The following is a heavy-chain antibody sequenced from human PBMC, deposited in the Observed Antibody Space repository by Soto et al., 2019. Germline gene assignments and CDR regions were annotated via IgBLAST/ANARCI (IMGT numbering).Heavy chain of an antibody. J-gene: IGHJ6*02. D-gene: IGHD1-1*01. CDR3: ARPGASGGWNDVSLYYYYGMDV. CDR1: GFTFSSYA. CDR2: ISYDGSNK. Sequence: QVQLVESGGGVVQPGRSLRLSCAASGFTFSSYAMHWVRQAPGKGLEWVAVISYDGSNKYYADSVKGRFTISRDNSKNTLYLQMNSLRAVDTAVYYCARPGASGGWNDVSLYYYYGMDVWGQGTTVTVSS. V-gene: IGHV3-30-3*01.